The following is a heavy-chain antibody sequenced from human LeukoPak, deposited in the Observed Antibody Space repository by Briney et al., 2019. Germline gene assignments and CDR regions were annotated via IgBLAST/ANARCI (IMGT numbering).Heavy chain of an antibody. CDR1: GYTFTSYY. D-gene: IGHD2-2*01. J-gene: IGHJ5*02. CDR3: ASPYCSSTSCSNFDP. V-gene: IGHV1-46*01. Sequence: ASVKVSCKASGYTFTSYYMHWVRQAPGQGLEWMGIINPSGGSTSYAQKFQGRVTITADESTSTVYMELSSLRSEDTAVYYCASPYCSSTSCSNFDPWGQGTLVTVSS. CDR2: INPSGGST.